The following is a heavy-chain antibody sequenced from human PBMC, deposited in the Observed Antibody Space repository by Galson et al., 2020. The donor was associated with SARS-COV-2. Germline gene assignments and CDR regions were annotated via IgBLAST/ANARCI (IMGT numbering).Heavy chain of an antibody. V-gene: IGHV4-38-2*02. Sequence: SQTLSLTCTVSPYSINNGYYWGWIRQPPGKGLEWIGTIYHSGNTSYNPSLKSRVTIPADTSKNKLSLKLSSVPAADTALYYCASPMIAFVEVMITHFDYWGQGTLVTVSS. CDR1: PYSINNGYY. CDR2: IYHSGNT. J-gene: IGHJ4*02. CDR3: ASPMIAFVEVMITHFDY. D-gene: IGHD3-16*01.